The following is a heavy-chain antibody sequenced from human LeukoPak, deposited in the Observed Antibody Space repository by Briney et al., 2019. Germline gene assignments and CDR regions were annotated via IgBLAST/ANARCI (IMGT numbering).Heavy chain of an antibody. J-gene: IGHJ4*02. V-gene: IGHV3-30*18. CDR2: MSYDGTNK. D-gene: IGHD2-15*01. CDR1: GFTFSGHG. Sequence: AGGSLRLSCAASGFTFSGHGMHWVRQAPGKGLEWVALMSYDGTNKVYADSVKGRFTISRDNSKNTLYLEMNNLRAEDTAVYYCAKRGYCSGGRCYSFHFDYWGQGTLVTVSS. CDR3: AKRGYCSGGRCYSFHFDY.